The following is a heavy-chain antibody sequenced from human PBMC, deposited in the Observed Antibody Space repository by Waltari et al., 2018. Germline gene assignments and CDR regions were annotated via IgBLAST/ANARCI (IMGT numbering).Heavy chain of an antibody. D-gene: IGHD3-22*01. CDR2: IYYSGST. V-gene: IGHV4-39*01. CDR1: GGSISSSSYY. J-gene: IGHJ6*02. Sequence: QLQLQESGPGLVKPSETLSLTCTVSGGSISSSSYYWGWIRQPPGKGLEWIGSIYYSGSTYDNPSLKSRVTISVDTSKNQFSLKLSSLTAADTAVYYCAIRGGIVVVRGGMDVWGQGTTVTVSS. CDR3: AIRGGIVVVRGGMDV.